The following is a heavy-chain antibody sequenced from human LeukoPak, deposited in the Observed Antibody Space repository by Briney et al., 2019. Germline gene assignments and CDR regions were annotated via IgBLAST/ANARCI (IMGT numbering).Heavy chain of an antibody. J-gene: IGHJ4*02. Sequence: PSQTLSLTCAVSGGSISSGGYSWSWIRQPPGKGLEWIGYIYHSGSTYYNPSLKSRVTISVDRSKNQFSLKLSSVTAADTAVYYCARGNEEVDTIADYWGQGNLVTVSS. D-gene: IGHD5-24*01. CDR3: ARGNEEVDTIADY. CDR2: IYHSGST. CDR1: GGSISSGGYS. V-gene: IGHV4-30-2*01.